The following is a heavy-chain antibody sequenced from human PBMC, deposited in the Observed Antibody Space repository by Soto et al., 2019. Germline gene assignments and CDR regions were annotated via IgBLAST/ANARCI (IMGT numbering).Heavy chain of an antibody. CDR1: GGTFSSYA. D-gene: IGHD6-13*01. J-gene: IGHJ4*02. Sequence: SVKVSCKASGGTFSSYAISWVRQAPGQGLEWMGGIIPIFGTANYAQKFQGRVTITADESTSTAYMELSSLRSEDTAVYYCARALELIAALDYWGQGTLVTVSS. CDR3: ARALELIAALDY. V-gene: IGHV1-69*13. CDR2: IIPIFGTA.